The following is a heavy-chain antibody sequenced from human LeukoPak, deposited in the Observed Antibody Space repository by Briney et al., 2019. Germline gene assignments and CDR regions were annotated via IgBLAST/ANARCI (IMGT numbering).Heavy chain of an antibody. J-gene: IGHJ4*02. Sequence: GGSLRLSCAASGFTFSSYAMSWVRQAPGKGLEWVSAISGSGGNTYYADSVKGRFTISRDNSKNTLYMQMNRLRAEYTAVYYCAKVYIVGAIYPFDYWGQGTLVTVSS. D-gene: IGHD1-26*01. CDR2: ISGSGGNT. CDR3: AKVYIVGAIYPFDY. CDR1: GFTFSSYA. V-gene: IGHV3-23*01.